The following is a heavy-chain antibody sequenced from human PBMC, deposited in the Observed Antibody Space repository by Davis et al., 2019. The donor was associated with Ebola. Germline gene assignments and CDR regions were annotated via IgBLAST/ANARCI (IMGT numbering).Heavy chain of an antibody. V-gene: IGHV5-51*01. J-gene: IGHJ3*02. D-gene: IGHD1-1*01. CDR1: GNSFTSHW. CDR3: ARLIIQTFGSFDI. CDR2: IYPGDSDT. Sequence: GESLKISCKDSGNSFTSHWIGWVRQMPGKGLEWMGIIYPGDSDTRYSPSFQGQVTISVDTSINTAFLQWSSLKASDTAMYYCARLIIQTFGSFDIWGQGTMVTVSS.